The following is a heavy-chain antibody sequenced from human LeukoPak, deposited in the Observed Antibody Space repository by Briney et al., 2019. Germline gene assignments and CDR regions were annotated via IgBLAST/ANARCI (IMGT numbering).Heavy chain of an antibody. J-gene: IGHJ4*02. CDR2: ISHSGSS. CDR1: DYSISSDYY. D-gene: IGHD4-23*01. Sequence: SETLSLTCTVSDYSISSDYYWGWIRQPPGKGLEWIGSISHSGSSDYNVSLKSRVTISVDTSKNQFSLKLSSVTAADTAVYYCARASYGGSYFDSWGQGTLVTVSS. CDR3: ARASYGGSYFDS. V-gene: IGHV4-38-2*02.